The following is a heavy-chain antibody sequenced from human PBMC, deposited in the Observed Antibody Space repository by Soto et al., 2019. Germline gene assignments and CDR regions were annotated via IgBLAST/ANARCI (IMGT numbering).Heavy chain of an antibody. V-gene: IGHV1-18*01. J-gene: IGHJ4*02. Sequence: EASVKVSCKTSGYTYNRYGITWVRQAPGRGLELLGWISCYNHDTIYAQKVQGRLSMATDTSTSTAYMELRSLRSDDTAVYYCARRGLGYCGGGSCYIDYWGRGTLVTVSS. CDR3: ARRGLGYCGGGSCYIDY. D-gene: IGHD2-15*01. CDR2: ISCYNHDT. CDR1: GYTYNRYG.